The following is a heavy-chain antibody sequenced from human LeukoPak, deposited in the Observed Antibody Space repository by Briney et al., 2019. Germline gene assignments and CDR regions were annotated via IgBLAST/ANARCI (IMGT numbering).Heavy chain of an antibody. D-gene: IGHD3-22*01. CDR2: INHSGST. V-gene: IGHV4-34*01. CDR3: ARKQTNYYDSSGYFDY. J-gene: IGHJ4*02. CDR1: GGSISSYY. Sequence: SETLSLTCTVSGGSISSYYWSWIRQPPGKGLEWIGEINHSGSTNYNPSLKSRVTISVDTSKNQFSLKLSSVTAADTAVYYCARKQTNYYDSSGYFDYWGQGTLVTVSS.